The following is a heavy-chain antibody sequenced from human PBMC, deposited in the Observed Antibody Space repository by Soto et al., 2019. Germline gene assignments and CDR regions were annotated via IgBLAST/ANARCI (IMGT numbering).Heavy chain of an antibody. J-gene: IGHJ6*02. CDR3: ARHPSSIAARFYYYYGMDA. CDR2: IYPGDSDT. CDR1: GYSFTRYL. D-gene: IGHD6-6*01. V-gene: IGHV5-51*01. Sequence: GESLKLSCTGSGYSFTRYLIGWVRQMPGKGLEWMGIIYPGDSDTRYSPSFQGQVTISADKSISTAYLQWSSLKASDTAMYYCARHPSSIAARFYYYYGMDAWGQGTTVTVSS.